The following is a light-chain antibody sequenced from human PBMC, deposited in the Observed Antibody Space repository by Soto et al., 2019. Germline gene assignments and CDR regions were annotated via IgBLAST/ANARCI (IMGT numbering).Light chain of an antibody. CDR1: QGISSY. CDR2: AAS. V-gene: IGKV1-9*01. Sequence: DIQLTQSPSFLSASVGDRVTITCRAGQGISSYLAWYQQKPGKAPKLLIYAASTLQSGVPSRFSGSGSGTEFTLTISSLQPEDFATYYCQQLNSYPFTFGGGTKVDIK. CDR3: QQLNSYPFT. J-gene: IGKJ4*01.